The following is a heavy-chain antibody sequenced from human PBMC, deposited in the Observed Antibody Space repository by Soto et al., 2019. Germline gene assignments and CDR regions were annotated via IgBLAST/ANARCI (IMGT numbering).Heavy chain of an antibody. D-gene: IGHD3-10*01. J-gene: IGHJ5*02. CDR2: IYYSGST. Sequence: SETLSLTCTVSGGSISSGGYYWSWIRQPPGKGLEWIEYIYYSGSTYYNPSLKSRVTISVDTSKNQFSLKLSSVTAADTAVYYCARIWFGELPNWFDPWGQGTLVTVSS. CDR3: ARIWFGELPNWFDP. CDR1: GGSISSGGYY. V-gene: IGHV4-31*03.